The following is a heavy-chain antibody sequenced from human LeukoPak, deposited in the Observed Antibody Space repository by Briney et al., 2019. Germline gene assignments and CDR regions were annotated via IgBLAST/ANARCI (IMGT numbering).Heavy chain of an antibody. V-gene: IGHV4-34*01. CDR3: ARDSRESFDY. D-gene: IGHD5-18*01. J-gene: IGHJ4*02. Sequence: PSETLSLTCAVYGGSFSGYYWSWIRQPPGKGLEWIGEINHRGSTNYNPSLKSRVTISVDTSKNQFSLKLSSVTAADTAVYYCARDSRESFDYWGQGTLVTVSS. CDR1: GGSFSGYY. CDR2: INHRGST.